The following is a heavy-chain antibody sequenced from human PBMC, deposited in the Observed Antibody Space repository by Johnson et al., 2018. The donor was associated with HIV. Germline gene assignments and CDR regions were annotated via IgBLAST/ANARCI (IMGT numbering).Heavy chain of an antibody. Sequence: VQLVESGGGLVQPGGSLRLSCAAFGFTVSSNYMSWVRQAPGKGLEWVSVIYSCGSTYYADSVKGRFTISRDNSKNTLYLHMNSLRAEDTAVYYCARDRVWFGELYAFDIWGQGTMVTVSS. CDR2: IYSCGST. CDR3: ARDRVWFGELYAFDI. CDR1: GFTVSSNY. V-gene: IGHV3-66*01. D-gene: IGHD3-10*01. J-gene: IGHJ3*02.